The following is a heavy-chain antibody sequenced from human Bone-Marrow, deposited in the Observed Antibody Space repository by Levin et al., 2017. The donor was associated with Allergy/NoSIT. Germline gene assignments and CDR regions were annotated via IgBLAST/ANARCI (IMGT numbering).Heavy chain of an antibody. CDR3: AIEDFWTLRDP. Sequence: GESLKISCAASGFTFPIYYMTWVRQAPGKGLEWVAKIKPDGSQRYYVDSVKGRFTISRDNARNSLYLQMDSLRVEDTALYYCAIEDFWTLRDPWGQGILVIVSS. V-gene: IGHV3-7*01. CDR1: GFTFPIYY. J-gene: IGHJ5*02. D-gene: IGHD3/OR15-3a*01. CDR2: IKPDGSQR.